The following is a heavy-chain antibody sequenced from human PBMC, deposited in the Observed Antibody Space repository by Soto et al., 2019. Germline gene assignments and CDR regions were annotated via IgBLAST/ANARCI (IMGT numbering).Heavy chain of an antibody. V-gene: IGHV1-2*04. Sequence: QVQLAQSGAEVKKPGASVKVSCKASGYIFSAYYLYWVRQAPGRGLEWVGWINPDSGGTNYAPKFLGWVTMTRDTSIRTAYMELNRLRSDDTPVYYCARGETEVDDALDIWGQGTKVTV. CDR2: INPDSGGT. CDR3: ARGETEVDDALDI. J-gene: IGHJ3*02. D-gene: IGHD2-21*02. CDR1: GYIFSAYY.